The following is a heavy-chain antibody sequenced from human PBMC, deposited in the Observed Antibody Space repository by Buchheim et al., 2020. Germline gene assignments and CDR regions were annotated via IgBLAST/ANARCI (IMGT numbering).Heavy chain of an antibody. D-gene: IGHD2-21*02. CDR1: GGSITGSY. CDR2: VSASGGS. Sequence: QVQLQESGPGLVKPSETLSLTCNVSGGSITGSYWSWIRQPPGKGLEWIGYVSASGGSIYSPSLESRVTMSVETSKNQFSLKLRSATAADTAIYYCARDCGGDCYGHYYGLDVWGQGTT. J-gene: IGHJ6*02. CDR3: ARDCGGDCYGHYYGLDV. V-gene: IGHV4-59*12.